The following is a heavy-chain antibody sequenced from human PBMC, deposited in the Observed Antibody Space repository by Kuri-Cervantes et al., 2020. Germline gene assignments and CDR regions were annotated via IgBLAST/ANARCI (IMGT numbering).Heavy chain of an antibody. CDR3: ARDQAVAGPYYYYYYMDV. Sequence: ETLSLTCGVYGGSFSGYYWSWIRQTPGKGLEWIGEITHGGSAHYNPSLKSRVTISGDASRNQLSLKVTSMTAADTAVYYCARDQAVAGPYYYYYYMDVWGKGTTVTVSS. D-gene: IGHD6-19*01. J-gene: IGHJ6*03. CDR1: GGSFSGYY. V-gene: IGHV4-34*01. CDR2: ITHGGSA.